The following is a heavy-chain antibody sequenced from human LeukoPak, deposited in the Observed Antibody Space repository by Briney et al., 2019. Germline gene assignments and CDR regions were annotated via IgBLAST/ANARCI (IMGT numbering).Heavy chain of an antibody. CDR1: GGSISSYY. D-gene: IGHD3-10*01. V-gene: IGHV4-59*08. J-gene: IGHJ4*02. CDR2: IYYSGST. Sequence: PSEILSLTCTVSGGSISSYYWSWIRQPPGKGLEWIGYIYYSGSTNYNPSLKSRVTISVDTSKNQFSLKLSSMTAADTAVYYCARHATVRGVIGYWGQGTLVTVLS. CDR3: ARHATVRGVIGY.